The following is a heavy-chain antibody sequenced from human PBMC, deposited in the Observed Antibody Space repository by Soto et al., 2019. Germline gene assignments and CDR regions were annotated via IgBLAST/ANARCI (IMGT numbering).Heavy chain of an antibody. CDR2: IIPIFGTA. V-gene: IGHV1-69*12. D-gene: IGHD2-15*01. CDR3: ARTYCSGGSCYRLTYWYFDL. Sequence: QVQLVQSGAEVKKPGSSVKVSCKASGGTFSSYAISWVRQAPGQGLEWMGGIIPIFGTANYAQKFQGRVTITADESXXTXYXXRSSLRSEDTAVYYCARTYCSGGSCYRLTYWYFDLWGRGTLVTVSS. CDR1: GGTFSSYA. J-gene: IGHJ2*01.